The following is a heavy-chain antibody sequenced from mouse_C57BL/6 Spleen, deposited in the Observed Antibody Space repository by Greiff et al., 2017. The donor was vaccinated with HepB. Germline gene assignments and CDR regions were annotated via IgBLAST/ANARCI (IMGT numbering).Heavy chain of an antibody. D-gene: IGHD2-4*01. J-gene: IGHJ1*03. CDR2: ISYDGSN. CDR3: ASDDFYWYFDV. CDR1: GYSITSGYY. V-gene: IGHV3-6*01. Sequence: VQLQQSGPGLVKPSQSLSLTCSVTGYSITSGYYWNWIRQFPGNKLEWMGYISYDGSNKYNPSLKSRISITRDTSKNQFFLKFNSVTTEDTATYYCASDDFYWYFDVWGTGTTVTVSS.